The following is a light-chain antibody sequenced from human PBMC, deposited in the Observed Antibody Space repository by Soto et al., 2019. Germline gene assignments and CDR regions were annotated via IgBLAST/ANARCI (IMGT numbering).Light chain of an antibody. CDR1: QTINNR. Sequence: DIQMTQSPSTLSASVGDRVTITCRASQTINNRLAWYQHKAGTVPKLLIYAASTLESGVPSRFSGSGSGTEFTLTINNLQPEDFTTYYCQQYNNSYTFGQGTKLDIK. CDR3: QQYNNSYT. V-gene: IGKV1-5*01. CDR2: AAS. J-gene: IGKJ2*01.